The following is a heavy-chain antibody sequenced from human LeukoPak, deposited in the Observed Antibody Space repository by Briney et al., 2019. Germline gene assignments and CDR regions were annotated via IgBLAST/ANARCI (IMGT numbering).Heavy chain of an antibody. Sequence: SETLSLTCTVSGGSISGYYWNWIRRPPGKGLEWIGYIYYSGSTNYNPSLKSRVTMSLDTSKNQFSLKLSSVTAADTAVYHCARDSGSNFDYWGQGTLITVSS. CDR3: ARDSGSNFDY. J-gene: IGHJ4*02. CDR2: IYYSGST. V-gene: IGHV4-59*01. D-gene: IGHD2-15*01. CDR1: GGSISGYY.